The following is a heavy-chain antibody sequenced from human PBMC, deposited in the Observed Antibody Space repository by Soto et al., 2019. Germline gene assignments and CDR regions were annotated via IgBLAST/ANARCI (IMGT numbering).Heavy chain of an antibody. Sequence: QVQLQESGPGLVKPSQTLSLTCTVSGGSISSGGYYWNWIRQHPGKGLEWSGYIYYSGSTYYNPSHKSRVTMSVETSKNQFSLKLSSVTAADTAIYYCARSVTPWGQGTLVTVSS. V-gene: IGHV4-31*03. CDR2: IYYSGST. J-gene: IGHJ5*02. CDR1: GGSISSGGYY. CDR3: ARSVTP. D-gene: IGHD3-10*01.